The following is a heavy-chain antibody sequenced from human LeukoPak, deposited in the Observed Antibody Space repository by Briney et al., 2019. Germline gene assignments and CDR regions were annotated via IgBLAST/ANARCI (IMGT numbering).Heavy chain of an antibody. J-gene: IGHJ2*01. CDR1: GFTFSSYD. V-gene: IGHV3-13*04. CDR2: IGTAGDT. D-gene: IGHD3-22*01. Sequence: GGSLRLSCAASGFTFSSYDMHWVRQAPGKGLEWVSAIGTAGDTYYPGSVKGRFTISRENAKNSLYLQMNSLRAGDTAVYYCARVVYDSSGYFYWYFDLWGRGTLVTVSS. CDR3: ARVVYDSSGYFYWYFDL.